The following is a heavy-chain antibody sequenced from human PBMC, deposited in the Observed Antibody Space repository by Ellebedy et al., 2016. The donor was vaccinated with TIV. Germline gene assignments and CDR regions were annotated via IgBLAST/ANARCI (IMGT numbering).Heavy chain of an antibody. D-gene: IGHD3-22*01. CDR2: ISGSGGST. CDR1: GFTFSSYA. V-gene: IGHV3-23*01. Sequence: GESLKISCAASGFTFSSYAMSWVRQAPGKGLEWVSAISGSGGSTYYADSVKGRFTISRDNSKNTLYLQMNSLRAEDTAVYYCAKEGKSSGDAFDIWGQGTMVTVSS. CDR3: AKEGKSSGDAFDI. J-gene: IGHJ3*02.